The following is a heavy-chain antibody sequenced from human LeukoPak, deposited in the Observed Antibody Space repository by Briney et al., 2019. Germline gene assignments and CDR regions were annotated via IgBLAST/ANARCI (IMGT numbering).Heavy chain of an antibody. D-gene: IGHD3-10*01. CDR1: GGSISNYY. CDR3: ARGVSQVRGMWFDP. CDR2: IYYSGST. J-gene: IGHJ5*02. Sequence: SETLSLTCTVSGGSISNYYWSWIRQPPGKGLEWIGFIYYSGSTNYNPSLRSRVTISLDTSKNHFSLQLSSVTAADTAVYYCARGVSQVRGMWFDPWGQGTLVTVSS. V-gene: IGHV4-59*08.